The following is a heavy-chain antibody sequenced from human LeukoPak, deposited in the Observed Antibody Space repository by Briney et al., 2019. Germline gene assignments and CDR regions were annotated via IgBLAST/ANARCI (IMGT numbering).Heavy chain of an antibody. CDR1: GYTFTGYY. J-gene: IGHJ4*02. V-gene: IGHV1-2*04. D-gene: IGHD5-24*01. CDR2: INPNSGGT. Sequence: SVKVSCKASGYTFTGYYMHWVRQAPGQGLEWMGWINPNSGGTNYAQKFQGWVTMTRDTSISTAYMKLSRLRSDDTAVYYCARAGTVEMTPLDYWGQGTLVTVSS. CDR3: ARAGTVEMTPLDY.